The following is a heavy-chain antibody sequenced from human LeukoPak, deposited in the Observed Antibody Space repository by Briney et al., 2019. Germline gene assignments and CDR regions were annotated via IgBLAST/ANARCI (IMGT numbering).Heavy chain of an antibody. J-gene: IGHJ4*02. CDR3: ARRPTGYCSGGSCYGYFDY. V-gene: IGHV4-59*08. CDR2: IYYSGST. CDR1: GGSISSYY. Sequence: SETLSLTCTVSGGSISSYYWSWIRQPPGKGLEWIGSIYYSGSTNYNPSLKSRATILVDTSKNQFSLKLSSVTAADTAVYYCARRPTGYCSGGSCYGYFDYWGQGTLVTVSS. D-gene: IGHD2-15*01.